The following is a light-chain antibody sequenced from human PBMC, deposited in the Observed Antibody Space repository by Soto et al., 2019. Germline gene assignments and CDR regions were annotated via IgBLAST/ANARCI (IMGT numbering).Light chain of an antibody. CDR3: QHYDNRPPFT. CDR2: DAS. CDR1: QDIRNY. V-gene: IGKV1-33*01. Sequence: DIQRTQSPSSLSASVGDRVTITCQASQDIRNYLNWYQQKPGKAPKLLIYDASNLETGGPSRFSGSGYGTVFTFTISRLQPDDIAPYYCQHYDNRPPFTFGPGTKVDIK. J-gene: IGKJ3*01.